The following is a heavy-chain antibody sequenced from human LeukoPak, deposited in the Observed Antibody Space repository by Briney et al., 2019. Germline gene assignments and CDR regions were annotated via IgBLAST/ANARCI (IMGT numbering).Heavy chain of an antibody. CDR3: ARVIGDYGDYLVDY. CDR2: IYYSGST. D-gene: IGHD4-17*01. Sequence: SSQTLSLTCTVSGGSISSGDYYWSWIRQPPGKGLEWIGYIYYSGSTYYNSSLKSRVTISVDTSKNQFSLKLSSVTAADTAVYYCARVIGDYGDYLVDYWGQGTLVTVSS. CDR1: GGSISSGDYY. V-gene: IGHV4-30-4*01. J-gene: IGHJ4*02.